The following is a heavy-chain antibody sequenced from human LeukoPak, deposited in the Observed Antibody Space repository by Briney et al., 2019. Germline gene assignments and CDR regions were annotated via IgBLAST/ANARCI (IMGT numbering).Heavy chain of an antibody. J-gene: IGHJ4*02. D-gene: IGHD3-3*01. CDR2: ISAYSGNT. V-gene: IGHV1-18*01. CDR3: ARAPDDSDFWSGPFDY. CDR1: GYTFTNYG. Sequence: GASVKVSCQASGYTFTNYGISWVRQAPGQGLEWMGWISAYSGNTTYAQNLQSRLTMTTNTSTSTAYMELRSLRSDDTAVYYCARAPDDSDFWSGPFDYWGRGTLVTVSS.